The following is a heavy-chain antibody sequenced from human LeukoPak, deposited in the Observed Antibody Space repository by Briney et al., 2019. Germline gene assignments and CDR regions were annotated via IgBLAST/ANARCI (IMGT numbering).Heavy chain of an antibody. V-gene: IGHV5-51*01. CDR1: GYSFTNYW. CDR3: ARCNIAPRFYYYYGMDV. J-gene: IGHJ6*02. CDR2: IYPGDSDT. D-gene: IGHD6-6*01. Sequence: GESLKISCKGSGYSFTNYWIGWVRQMPGKGLEWMGFIYPGDSDTRYSPSFQGQVTFSADKSISTAYLQWSSLKASDTAMYYCARCNIAPRFYYYYGMDVWGQGTTVTVSS.